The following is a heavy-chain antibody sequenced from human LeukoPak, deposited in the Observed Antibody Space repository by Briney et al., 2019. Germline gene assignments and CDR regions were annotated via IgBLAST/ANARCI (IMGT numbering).Heavy chain of an antibody. V-gene: IGHV3-7*01. CDR3: ARGAGRPFDY. CDR1: GFTFSSYW. D-gene: IGHD6-25*01. J-gene: IGHJ4*02. CDR2: INQDGSEK. Sequence: PRGSLRLSCAASGFTFSSYWMSWVRQALGKGLEWVANINQDGSEKYYVDSVKGRFTISRDNAKNSLYLQMNSRRAEDTAVYYCARGAGRPFDYWGQGTLVTVSS.